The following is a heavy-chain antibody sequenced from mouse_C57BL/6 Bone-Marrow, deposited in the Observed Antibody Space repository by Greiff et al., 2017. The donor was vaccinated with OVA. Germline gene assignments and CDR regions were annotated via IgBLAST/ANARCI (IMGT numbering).Heavy chain of an antibody. CDR3: ALYYYGSTWYFDV. V-gene: IGHV8-8*01. J-gene: IGHJ1*03. D-gene: IGHD1-1*01. CDR2: IWWDDDK. Sequence: QVQLKESGPGILQPSQTLSLTCSFSGFSLSTFGMGVGWIRQPSGKGLEWLAHIWWDDDKYYNPALKSRLTISKDTSKNQVFLKIANVDTADTATYYCALYYYGSTWYFDVWGTGTTVTVSS. CDR1: GFSLSTFGMG.